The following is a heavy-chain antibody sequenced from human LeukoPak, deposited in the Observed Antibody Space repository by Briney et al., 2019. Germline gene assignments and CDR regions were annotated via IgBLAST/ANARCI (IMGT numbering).Heavy chain of an antibody. CDR3: APSH. CDR1: GFSLSSYW. Sequence: GGSLRLSCAASGFSLSSYWINWVRQAPGKGLEWVANINPAASVKYYVDSVKGRFTISRDDAKNSFYLQMNNLRVEDTAIYYCAPSHWGQGTLVTVSS. V-gene: IGHV3-7*01. CDR2: INPAASVK. J-gene: IGHJ4*02.